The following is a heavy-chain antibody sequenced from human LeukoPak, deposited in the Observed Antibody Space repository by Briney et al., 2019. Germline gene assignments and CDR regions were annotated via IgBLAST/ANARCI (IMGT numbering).Heavy chain of an antibody. Sequence: SETLSLTCTVSGGSISSYYWSWIRQPPGKGLEWIGYIYYSGSTNYNPSLKSRVTISVDTSKNQFSLKLSSVTAADTAVYYCARDAGDYWGQGTLVTVSS. V-gene: IGHV4-59*01. CDR2: IYYSGST. J-gene: IGHJ4*02. CDR3: ARDAGDY. CDR1: GGSISSYY. D-gene: IGHD6-13*01.